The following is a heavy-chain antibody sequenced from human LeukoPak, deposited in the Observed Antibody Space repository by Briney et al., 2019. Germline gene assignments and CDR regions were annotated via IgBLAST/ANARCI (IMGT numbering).Heavy chain of an antibody. CDR3: ARDTAVRGAFDI. CDR2: ISAYNGNT. V-gene: IGHV1-18*01. D-gene: IGHD2-21*02. Sequence: ASVKVSCKASGYTFTSYGISLVRQAPGQGPEWMGWISAYNGNTNYAQKLQGRVTMTTDTSTSTAYMELRSLRSDDTAVYYCARDTAVRGAFDIWGQGTMVTVSS. CDR1: GYTFTSYG. J-gene: IGHJ3*02.